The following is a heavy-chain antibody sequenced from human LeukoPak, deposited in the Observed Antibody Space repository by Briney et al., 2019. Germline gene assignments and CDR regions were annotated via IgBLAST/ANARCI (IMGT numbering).Heavy chain of an antibody. D-gene: IGHD2-2*01. Sequence: PSETLSLTCAVSGGSFSGYYWSWIRQPPGKGLEWIGEINHSGSTNYNPSLKSGVTISIDTSKNQFSLKLSSVTAADTAVYYCARGLAICSSASCYAGWFDPWGQGTLVTVSS. CDR1: GGSFSGYY. J-gene: IGHJ5*02. CDR2: INHSGST. CDR3: ARGLAICSSASCYAGWFDP. V-gene: IGHV4-34*01.